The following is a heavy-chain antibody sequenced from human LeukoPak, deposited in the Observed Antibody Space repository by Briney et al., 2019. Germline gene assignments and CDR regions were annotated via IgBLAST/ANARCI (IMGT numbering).Heavy chain of an antibody. Sequence: GGSLRLSCAASGFTFDDYAMHWVRQAPGKGLEWVSGISWNSGSIGYADSVKGRFTISRDNAKNSLYLQMNSLRAEDTAVYYCASCPYGDYRYYYYYMDAWGKGTTVTVSS. J-gene: IGHJ6*03. CDR1: GFTFDDYA. V-gene: IGHV3-9*01. CDR3: ASCPYGDYRYYYYYMDA. D-gene: IGHD4-17*01. CDR2: ISWNSGSI.